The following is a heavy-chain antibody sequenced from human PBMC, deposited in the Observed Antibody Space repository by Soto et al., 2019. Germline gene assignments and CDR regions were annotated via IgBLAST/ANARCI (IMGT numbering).Heavy chain of an antibody. D-gene: IGHD2-15*01. CDR1: GITFSNSA. CDR2: IIVASGNT. CDR3: AAEFYSGGRCCSFDL. V-gene: IGHV1-58*01. J-gene: IGHJ3*01. Sequence: SVKVSCKTSGITFSNSAVQWVLQSLVQRLEWIGWIIVASGNTNYAQNLQGRLTITRDMSTSTAYMELSSLTSEDTAVYYCAAEFYSGGRCCSFDLWGQGTTVTV.